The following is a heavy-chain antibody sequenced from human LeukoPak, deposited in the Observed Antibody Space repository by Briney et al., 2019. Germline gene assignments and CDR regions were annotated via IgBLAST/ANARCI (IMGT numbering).Heavy chain of an antibody. CDR3: ARSRGDYYDSSGLIDY. CDR2: INHSGST. Sequence: PSETLSLTCAVYGGSFSGYYWSWIRQPPGKGLEWIGEINHSGSTNYNPSLKSRVTISVDTSKNQFSLKLSSVTAADTAVYYCARSRGDYYDSSGLIDYWGQGTLVTVSS. J-gene: IGHJ4*02. D-gene: IGHD3-22*01. V-gene: IGHV4-34*01. CDR1: GGSFSGYY.